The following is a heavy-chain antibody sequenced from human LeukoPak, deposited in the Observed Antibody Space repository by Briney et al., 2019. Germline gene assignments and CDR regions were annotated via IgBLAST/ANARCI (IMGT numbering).Heavy chain of an antibody. J-gene: IGHJ4*02. CDR1: GGSFSGYY. Sequence: PSETLSLTCAVYGGSFSGYYWSWIRQPPGKGLEWIGEINHSGSTNYNPSLKSRVTISVDTSKNQFSLKLSSVTAADTAVYYCARGSRGGTSRDWGQGTLVTVSS. D-gene: IGHD2-15*01. V-gene: IGHV4-34*01. CDR3: ARGSRGGTSRD. CDR2: INHSGST.